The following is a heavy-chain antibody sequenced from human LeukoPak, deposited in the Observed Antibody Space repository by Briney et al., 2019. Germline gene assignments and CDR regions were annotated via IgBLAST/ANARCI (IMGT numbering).Heavy chain of an antibody. CDR3: ARVLLWFGGPLAWYFDL. D-gene: IGHD3-10*01. J-gene: IGHJ2*01. CDR1: GGSISSGSYY. Sequence: SSQTLSLTCTVSGGSISSGSYYWSWIRQPAGKGLEWIGRIYTSGSTNYNPSLKSRVTISVDTSKNQFSLKLSSVTAADTAVYYCARVLLWFGGPLAWYFDLWGRGTLVTVSS. CDR2: IYTSGST. V-gene: IGHV4-61*02.